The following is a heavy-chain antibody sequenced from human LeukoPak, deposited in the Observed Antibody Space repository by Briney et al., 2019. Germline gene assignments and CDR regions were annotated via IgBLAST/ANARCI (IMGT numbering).Heavy chain of an antibody. CDR3: ARDVEVAGLRGFDY. V-gene: IGHV1-69*06. CDR2: IIPIFGTA. D-gene: IGHD6-19*01. CDR1: GGTFSSYA. J-gene: IGHJ4*02. Sequence: ASVKVSCKAFGGTFSSYAISWVRQVPGQGLEWMGGIIPIFGTANYAQKFQGRVTITADKSTSTAYMELSSLRSEDTAVYYCARDVEVAGLRGFDYWGQGTLVTVSS.